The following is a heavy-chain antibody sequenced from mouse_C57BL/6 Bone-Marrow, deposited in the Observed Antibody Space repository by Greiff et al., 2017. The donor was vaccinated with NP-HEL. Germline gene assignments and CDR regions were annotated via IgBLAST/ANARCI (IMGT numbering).Heavy chain of an antibody. D-gene: IGHD1-1*01. Sequence: QVQLKESGAELVRPGTSVKVSCKASGYAFTNYLIEWVKQRPGQGLEWIGVINPGSGGTNYNEKFKGKATLTADKSSSTAYMQLSSLTSEDSAVYFCASITTVVPDWYFDVWGTGTTVTVSS. CDR2: INPGSGGT. CDR3: ASITTVVPDWYFDV. V-gene: IGHV1-54*01. CDR1: GYAFTNYL. J-gene: IGHJ1*03.